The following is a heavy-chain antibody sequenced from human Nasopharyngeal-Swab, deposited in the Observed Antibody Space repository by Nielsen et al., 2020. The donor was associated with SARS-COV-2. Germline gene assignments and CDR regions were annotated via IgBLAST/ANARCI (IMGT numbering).Heavy chain of an antibody. J-gene: IGHJ3*02. Sequence: ASVKVSCKASGYTFTSYYMHWVRQAPGQGLEWMGIINPSGGSTSYAQKFQGRVTMTRDTSTSTVYMELSSLRSEDTAVYYCAGDRGVNDYVWGSYRKSDAFDIWGQGTMVTVSS. V-gene: IGHV1-46*01. CDR3: AGDRGVNDYVWGSYRKSDAFDI. CDR2: INPSGGST. CDR1: GYTFTSYY. D-gene: IGHD3-16*02.